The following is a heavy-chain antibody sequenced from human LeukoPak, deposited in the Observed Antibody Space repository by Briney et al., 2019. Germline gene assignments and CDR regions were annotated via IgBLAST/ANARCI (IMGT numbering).Heavy chain of an antibody. D-gene: IGHD3-10*01. V-gene: IGHV3-66*01. Sequence: GGSLRLSCAASAFTVSTNYMSWVRQAPGKGLEWVSIIYSGGYTYYADSVMDRFTISRDNSKNTLYLQMNSLRAGDTAVYYCARGSINDAFDIWGQGTMVTVSS. CDR2: IYSGGYT. CDR1: AFTVSTNY. J-gene: IGHJ3*02. CDR3: ARGSINDAFDI.